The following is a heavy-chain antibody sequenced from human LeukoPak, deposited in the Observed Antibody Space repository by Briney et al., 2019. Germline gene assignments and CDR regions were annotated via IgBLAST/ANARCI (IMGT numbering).Heavy chain of an antibody. Sequence: SETLSLTCTVSGGSITTRLSYWGWIRQPPGKGLEWIGEINHSGSTNYNPSLKSRATISVDTSKNQFSLKLSSVTAADTAVYYCASSGLSSGWPFDYWGQGTLVTVSS. D-gene: IGHD6-19*01. J-gene: IGHJ4*02. CDR1: GGSITTRLSY. CDR3: ASSGLSSGWPFDY. V-gene: IGHV4-39*07. CDR2: INHSGST.